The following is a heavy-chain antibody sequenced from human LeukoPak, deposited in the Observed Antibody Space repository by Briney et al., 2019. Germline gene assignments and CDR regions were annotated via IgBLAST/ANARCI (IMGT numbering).Heavy chain of an antibody. CDR2: ISAYNGNT. Sequence: ASVKVSCKASGYTFTSYGISWVRQAPGQGLEWMGWISAYNGNTNYAQKFQGRLTMTWDTSITTAYMELASLRSDDTAVYYCARELRRDEHWGQGTLVTVSS. J-gene: IGHJ1*01. V-gene: IGHV1-18*01. CDR3: ARELRRDEH. CDR1: GYTFTSYG.